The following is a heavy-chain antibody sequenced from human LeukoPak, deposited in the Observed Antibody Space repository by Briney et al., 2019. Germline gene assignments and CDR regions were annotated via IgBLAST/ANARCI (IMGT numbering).Heavy chain of an antibody. J-gene: IGHJ4*02. CDR1: GFTFSSYG. CDR2: ISYDGSNK. V-gene: IGHV3-30*18. Sequence: PGGSLRLSCAASGFTFSSYGMHWVRQAPGKGLEWVAVISYDGSNKYYADSVKGRFTISRDNSKNTLYLQMNSLRAEDTAVYYCAKDRKKGYYYDSSGYDHWGQGTLVTVSS. CDR3: AKDRKKGYYYDSSGYDH. D-gene: IGHD3-22*01.